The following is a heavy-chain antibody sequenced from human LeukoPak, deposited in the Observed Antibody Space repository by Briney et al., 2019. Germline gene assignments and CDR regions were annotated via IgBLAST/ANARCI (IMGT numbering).Heavy chain of an antibody. J-gene: IGHJ2*01. D-gene: IGHD3-10*01. Sequence: SEALSLTCIVSGGSIDYYNWVRQPPGKGLEWIGVIYNHGRTEYNPSLKSRVTISLDTSNSQFSLKLHSVTPADTAVYFCARGLAGRSSGAIYFALWGRGTLVTVSS. V-gene: IGHV4-59*01. CDR3: ARGLAGRSSGAIYFAL. CDR2: IYNHGRT. CDR1: GGSIDY.